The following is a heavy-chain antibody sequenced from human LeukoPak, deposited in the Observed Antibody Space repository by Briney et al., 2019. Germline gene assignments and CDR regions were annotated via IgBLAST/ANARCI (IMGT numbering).Heavy chain of an antibody. Sequence: ASVKVSCKASGYTFTSYGISWVRQAPGQGLEWMGWISAYNGNTNYAQKLQGRVTMTTDTSTSTAYMELRSLRSDDTAVYYCARGGVASLANYYGSGSYLLPYDYWGQETLVTVSS. CDR1: GYTFTSYG. D-gene: IGHD3-10*01. CDR2: ISAYNGNT. J-gene: IGHJ4*02. V-gene: IGHV1-18*01. CDR3: ARGGVASLANYYGSGSYLLPYDY.